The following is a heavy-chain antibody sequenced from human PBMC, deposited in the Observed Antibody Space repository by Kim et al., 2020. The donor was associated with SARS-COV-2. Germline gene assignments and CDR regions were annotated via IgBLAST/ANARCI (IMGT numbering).Heavy chain of an antibody. J-gene: IGHJ4*02. CDR2: IYYSGST. V-gene: IGHV4-39*07. D-gene: IGHD5-18*01. CDR3: ARGGTWIQLWLG. CDR1: GGSISSSSYY. Sequence: SETLSLTCTVSGGSISSSSYYWGWIRQPPGKGLEWIGSIYYSGSTYYNPSLKSRVTISVDTSKNQFSLKLSSVTAADTAVYYCARGGTWIQLWLGWGQGT.